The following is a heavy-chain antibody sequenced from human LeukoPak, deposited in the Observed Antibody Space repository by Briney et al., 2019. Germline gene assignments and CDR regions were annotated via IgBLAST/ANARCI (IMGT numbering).Heavy chain of an antibody. D-gene: IGHD3-22*01. V-gene: IGHV1-46*01. CDR2: INPSAGRT. CDR1: GYTFTSHY. Sequence: ASVKVSCKASGYTFTSHYIHWVRQAPGQGLEWMGIINPSAGRTSYAQKFQGRVTMTRDMSTSTVYMELSSLRSEDTAVYYCAREEYYYGSSGSRWTAGFDYWGQGTLVTVSS. CDR3: AREEYYYGSSGSRWTAGFDY. J-gene: IGHJ4*02.